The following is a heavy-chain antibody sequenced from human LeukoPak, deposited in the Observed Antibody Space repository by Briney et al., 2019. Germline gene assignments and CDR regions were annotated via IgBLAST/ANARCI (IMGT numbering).Heavy chain of an antibody. Sequence: TSETLSLTCTVSGGSISSHYWSWIRQPPGKGLEWIGYIYYSGSTNYNPSLKSRVTISVDTSKNQFSLKLSSVTAAATAVYYCARVQGMGSYDFWSGYSAIGVLDYWGQGTLVTVSS. V-gene: IGHV4-59*11. CDR3: ARVQGMGSYDFWSGYSAIGVLDY. CDR1: GGSISSHY. CDR2: IYYSGST. D-gene: IGHD3-3*01. J-gene: IGHJ4*02.